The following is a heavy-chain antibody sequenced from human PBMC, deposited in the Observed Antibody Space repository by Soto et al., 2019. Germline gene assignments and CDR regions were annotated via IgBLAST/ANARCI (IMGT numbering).Heavy chain of an antibody. CDR3: ARSKQSSGYYPLDH. V-gene: IGHV4-59*08. J-gene: IGHJ4*02. Sequence: QVQLQESGPGLVKPSETLSLTCTVSGGSISSYYWSWIRQPPGKGLEWLGYIYYSGSTAYNPSLTSRLTIYVDTSKNQFYLKLSCVTAADTAIYYCARSKQSSGYYPLDHWGQGTLVTVSS. D-gene: IGHD3-22*01. CDR1: GGSISSYY. CDR2: IYYSGST.